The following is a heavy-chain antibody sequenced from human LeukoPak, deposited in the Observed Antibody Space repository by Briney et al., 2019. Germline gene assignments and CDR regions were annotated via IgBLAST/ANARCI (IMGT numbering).Heavy chain of an antibody. CDR3: VRDRFYAMDV. J-gene: IGHJ6*02. CDR2: INHDGSTT. Sequence: PGGSLRLSCAASGFTFSSSWMHWVRHAPGKGLVWVSRINHDGSTTNYVDSVKGRFTISRDNAKNTLYLQMNSLRAEDTAVFYCVRDRFYAMDVWGQGTTVTVSS. CDR1: GFTFSSSW. V-gene: IGHV3-74*01.